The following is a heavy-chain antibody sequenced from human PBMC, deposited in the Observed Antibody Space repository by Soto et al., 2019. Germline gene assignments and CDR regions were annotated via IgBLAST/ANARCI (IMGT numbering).Heavy chain of an antibody. CDR3: ATVGGSYYYFDY. CDR2: FDPEDGET. V-gene: IGHV1-24*01. CDR1: GYTLTELS. J-gene: IGHJ4*02. D-gene: IGHD1-26*01. Sequence: ASVKVSCKVSGYTLTELSMHWVRQAPGKGLEWMGGFDPEDGETIYAQKFQGRVTMTEDTSTDTAYMELSSLRSEDTAVYYCATVGGSYYYFDYWGQGTLVTVSS.